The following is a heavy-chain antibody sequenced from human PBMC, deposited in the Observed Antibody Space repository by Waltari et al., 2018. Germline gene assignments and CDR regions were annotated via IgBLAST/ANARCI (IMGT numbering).Heavy chain of an antibody. D-gene: IGHD1-1*01. V-gene: IGHV4-59*01. J-gene: IGHJ4*02. CDR3: PRGQESAETLEGIDN. CDR2: IYYSGST. CDR1: GGSISSYY. Sequence: QVQLQESGPGLVKPSETLSLTCTVSGGSISSYYWSWIRQPPGKGLEWIGSIYYSGSTAVPPSIRSLLAGAKHTTQKQSHQNTTDATPAETAVYNRPRGQESAETLEGIDNWDKGTL.